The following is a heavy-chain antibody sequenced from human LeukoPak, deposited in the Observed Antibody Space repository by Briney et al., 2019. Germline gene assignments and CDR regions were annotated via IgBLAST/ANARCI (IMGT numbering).Heavy chain of an antibody. D-gene: IGHD2-2*01. CDR2: FYYSGST. CDR1: GGSISSSSYY. CDR3: ASPRLGYCSSTSCYVFDP. J-gene: IGHJ5*02. V-gene: IGHV4-39*01. Sequence: SETLSLTCTVSGGSISSSSYYWGWLRQPPGQGLEWVGRFYYSGSTSYNSALKSRVTISVDTSKNQFSLKLSSVSAAETAVYYCASPRLGYCSSTSCYVFDPWGQGTLVTVSS.